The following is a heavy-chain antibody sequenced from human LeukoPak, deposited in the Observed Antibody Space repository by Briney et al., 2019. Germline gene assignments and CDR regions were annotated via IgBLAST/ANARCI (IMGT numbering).Heavy chain of an antibody. Sequence: ASVKVSCKASGGTFSSYAISWVRQAPGQGLEWMGGIIPIFGTANYAQKFQGRVTITADKSTSTAYMELSSLRSEDTAVYYCASLKNYYDSSGYPYYYYMDVWGKGTTVTVSS. CDR1: GGTFSSYA. CDR2: IIPIFGTA. J-gene: IGHJ6*03. V-gene: IGHV1-69*06. D-gene: IGHD3-22*01. CDR3: ASLKNYYDSSGYPYYYYMDV.